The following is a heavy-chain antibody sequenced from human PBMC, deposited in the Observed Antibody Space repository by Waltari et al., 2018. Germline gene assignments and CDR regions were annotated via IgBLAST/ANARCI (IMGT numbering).Heavy chain of an antibody. V-gene: IGHV4-59*08. CDR1: GSPFSHNY. J-gene: IGHJ4*02. CDR3: ARSYFYDNSGYYDY. D-gene: IGHD3-22*01. Sequence: QLRLQESGPGLVKPSETLSLPCTVAGSPFSHNYWTWLRQSPGKGLEWIGFIDHRGTTKYNPSLKSRVTISLDTSNNQFSLELRSVTAADTAVYFCARSYFYDNSGYYDYWGQGTLVTVSS. CDR2: IDHRGTT.